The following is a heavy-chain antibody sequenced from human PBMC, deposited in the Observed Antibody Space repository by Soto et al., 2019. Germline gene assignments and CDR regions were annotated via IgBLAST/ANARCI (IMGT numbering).Heavy chain of an antibody. V-gene: IGHV3-30*03. CDR3: ARGGAMGVDY. CDR1: GFPFSSYG. J-gene: IGHJ4*02. CDR2: TSYDGTKK. Sequence: QVQLVESGGGVVQPGRSLRLSCAVSGFPFSSYGMHWVRQAPGKGLEWVAITSYDGTKKNYADSVKGRFTISRDNSNNMLYLQMNSLRGADTAVYFCARGGAMGVDYWGQGTLVTVSS. D-gene: IGHD1-26*01.